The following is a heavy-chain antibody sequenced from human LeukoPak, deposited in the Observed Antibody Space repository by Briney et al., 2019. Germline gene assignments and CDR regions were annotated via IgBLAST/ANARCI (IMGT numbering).Heavy chain of an antibody. D-gene: IGHD2-15*01. CDR3: ATGSNWFDP. CDR1: GYTLTELS. Sequence: ASVKVSCKVSGYTLTELSMHWVRQAPGKGLEWMRGFDPEDGETIYAQKFQGRVTMTEDASTDTAYMELSSLRSEGTAVYYCATGSNWFDPWGQGTLVTVSS. J-gene: IGHJ5*02. V-gene: IGHV1-24*01. CDR2: FDPEDGET.